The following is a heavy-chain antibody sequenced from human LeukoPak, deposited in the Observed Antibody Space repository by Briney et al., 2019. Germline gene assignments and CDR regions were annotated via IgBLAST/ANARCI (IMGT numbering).Heavy chain of an antibody. V-gene: IGHV3-11*01. CDR3: ATLHFYAMGV. CDR2: ISGSGVKR. CDR1: GLRFSDQY. J-gene: IGHJ6*02. Sequence: GGSLRLSCAASGLRFSDQYMIWIRQTPGKGLEWISFISGSGVKRFYADSMKGRFIISKDNTRNSLYLQMNSLRAEDTAIYYCATLHFYAMGVWGQGTTVTVSS.